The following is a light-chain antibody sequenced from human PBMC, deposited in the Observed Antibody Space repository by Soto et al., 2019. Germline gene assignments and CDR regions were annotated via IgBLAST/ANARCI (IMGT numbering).Light chain of an antibody. Sequence: QSALTQPASVSGSPGQSITISCTGTSSDVGLDNLVSWYQQLPGKAPKLIIYEVNERPSGISDRFSGSKSGNTASLTISGVQEEDEADYYCCSYVGSSILMFGGGTKLTVL. CDR1: SSDVGLDNL. J-gene: IGLJ3*02. CDR3: CSYVGSSILM. V-gene: IGLV2-23*02. CDR2: EVN.